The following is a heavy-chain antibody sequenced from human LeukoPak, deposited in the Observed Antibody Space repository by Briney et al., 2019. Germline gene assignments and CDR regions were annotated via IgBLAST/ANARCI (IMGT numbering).Heavy chain of an antibody. CDR1: GFTFSNYA. J-gene: IGHJ6*03. CDR2: INDNGSTR. Sequence: PGGSLRLSCGASGFTFSNYAMSWVRQAPGKGLEWVSGINDNGSTRFYAASVKGRFTISRDNSKNTLYLQMNSLRAEDTAVYYCARDLVPYYYYYYMDVWGKGTTVTVSS. D-gene: IGHD2-8*02. CDR3: ARDLVPYYYYYYMDV. V-gene: IGHV3-23*01.